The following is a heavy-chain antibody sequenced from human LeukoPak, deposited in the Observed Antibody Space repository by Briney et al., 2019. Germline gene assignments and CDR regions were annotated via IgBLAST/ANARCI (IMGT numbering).Heavy chain of an antibody. CDR3: ARVGTPRILDFDY. CDR1: GFTFSSYG. J-gene: IGHJ4*02. D-gene: IGHD5-18*01. V-gene: IGHV3-33*01. Sequence: GGSLRLSGAASGFTFSSYGMHWVRQAPGKGLEWVAVIWYDGSNKYYADSVKGRFTISRDNSKNTLYLQMNSLRAEDTAVYYCARVGTPRILDFDYWGQGTLVTVSS. CDR2: IWYDGSNK.